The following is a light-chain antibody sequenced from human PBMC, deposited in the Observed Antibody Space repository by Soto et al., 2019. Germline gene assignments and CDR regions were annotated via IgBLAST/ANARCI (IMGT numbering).Light chain of an antibody. CDR1: SSDVGAYNY. CDR3: SSYTSSRTLV. J-gene: IGLJ1*01. CDR2: EVS. Sequence: QSALTRPASVSGSPGQSITSSCTGTSSDVGAYNYVSWYQQHPGKAPKLMIYEVSNRPSGVSHRFSGSKSDNTASLTISGLQTDDEADYYCSSYTSSRTLVFGTGTKVTVL. V-gene: IGLV2-14*01.